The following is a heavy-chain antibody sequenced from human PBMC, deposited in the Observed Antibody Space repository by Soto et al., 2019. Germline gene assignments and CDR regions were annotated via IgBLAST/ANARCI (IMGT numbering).Heavy chain of an antibody. V-gene: IGHV3-48*02. CDR1: GFTFSSYS. Sequence: GGSLRLSCAASGFTFSSYSMNWVRQAPGKGLEWVSYISSSSSTIYYADSVKGRFTISRDNAKNSLYLQMNSLRDEDTAVYYCAALIGVEMATIKVGYFDYWGQGTLVTVSS. CDR2: ISSSSSTI. D-gene: IGHD5-12*01. CDR3: AALIGVEMATIKVGYFDY. J-gene: IGHJ4*02.